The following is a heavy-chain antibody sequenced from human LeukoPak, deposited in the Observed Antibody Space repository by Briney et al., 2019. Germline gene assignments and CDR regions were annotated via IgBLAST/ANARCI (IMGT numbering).Heavy chain of an antibody. CDR3: ARAKDSSGYYWDY. J-gene: IGHJ4*02. Sequence: PGGSLRLSCAASGFTFSSCSMNWVRQAPGKGLEWVSSISSSSSYIYYADSVKGRFTISRDNAKNSLYLQMNSLRAEDTAVYYCARAKDSSGYYWDYWGQGTLVTVSS. CDR2: ISSSSSYI. CDR1: GFTFSSCS. V-gene: IGHV3-21*01. D-gene: IGHD3-22*01.